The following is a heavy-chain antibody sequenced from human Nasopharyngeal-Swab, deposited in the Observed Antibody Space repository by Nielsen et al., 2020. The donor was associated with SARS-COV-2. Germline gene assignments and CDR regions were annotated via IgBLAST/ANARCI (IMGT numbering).Heavy chain of an antibody. CDR1: GYTLTELS. CDR3: ARGIGWSRGDY. CDR2: FDPEDGET. J-gene: IGHJ4*02. D-gene: IGHD6-19*01. Sequence: ASVKVSCKVSGYTLTELSMHWVRQAPGKGLEWMGGFDPEDGETIYAQKFQGRVTMTRDTSISTAYMELSRLRSDDTAVYYCARGIGWSRGDYWGQGTLVTVSS. V-gene: IGHV1-24*01.